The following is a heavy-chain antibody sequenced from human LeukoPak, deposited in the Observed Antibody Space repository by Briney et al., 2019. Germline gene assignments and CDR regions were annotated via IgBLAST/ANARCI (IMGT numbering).Heavy chain of an antibody. V-gene: IGHV3-23*01. Sequence: GGSLRLSRAASGFSFSNYGMTWVRQAPGKGLEWVSAISGSGGSTYYADSVKGRFTISRDNSKNTLYLQMNSLRGEDTAVYFCAKAPAGPEYSSSWRFGYNWFDPWGQGTLVIVSS. CDR1: GFSFSNYG. CDR2: ISGSGGST. D-gene: IGHD6-13*01. J-gene: IGHJ5*02. CDR3: AKAPAGPEYSSSWRFGYNWFDP.